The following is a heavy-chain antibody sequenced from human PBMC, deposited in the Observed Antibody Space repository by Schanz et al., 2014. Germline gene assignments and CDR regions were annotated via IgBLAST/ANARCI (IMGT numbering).Heavy chain of an antibody. CDR3: ARDRRNADLDY. CDR2: ISGGGGTT. J-gene: IGHJ4*02. V-gene: IGHV3-23*01. D-gene: IGHD1-1*01. CDR1: GFAVDNYY. Sequence: EVQLLESGGGLVQPGGSLRLSCAASGFAVDNYYMSCVRQAPGRGLEWVSAISGGGGTTYYADSVKGRFTISRDNSKNTLYLQMNSLRAEDTGLYFCARDRRNADLDYWGQGTLVTVSS.